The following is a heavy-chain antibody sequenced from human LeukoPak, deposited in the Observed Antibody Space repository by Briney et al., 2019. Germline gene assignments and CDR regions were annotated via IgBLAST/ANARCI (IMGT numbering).Heavy chain of an antibody. CDR2: IWYDGKKS. J-gene: IGHJ4*02. D-gene: IGHD3-10*01. CDR3: ARHSRSSGN. Sequence: GGSLRLSCAASGFNFNNYALTWVRQAPGKGLGWVAVIWYDGKKSDYADSVKGRFTVSRDNSRNTLYLQMNSLRAEDTAVYYCARHSRSSGNWGQGTLVTVSS. V-gene: IGHV3-33*08. CDR1: GFNFNNYA.